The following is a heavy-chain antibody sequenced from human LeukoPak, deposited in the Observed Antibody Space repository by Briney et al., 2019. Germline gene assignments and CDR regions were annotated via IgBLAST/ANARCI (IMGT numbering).Heavy chain of an antibody. V-gene: IGHV3-23*01. J-gene: IGHJ4*02. CDR1: GFTFSSYA. D-gene: IGHD3-10*01. Sequence: GGSLRLSCAASGFTFSSYAMSWVRQAPGKGLEWVSAISGSGGSTYYADSVKGRFTISRDNSKNTLYLQMNSLRAEDTAVYYCAKVSYYYGSGSYIDYWGQGTLVTVSS. CDR3: AKVSYYYGSGSYIDY. CDR2: ISGSGGST.